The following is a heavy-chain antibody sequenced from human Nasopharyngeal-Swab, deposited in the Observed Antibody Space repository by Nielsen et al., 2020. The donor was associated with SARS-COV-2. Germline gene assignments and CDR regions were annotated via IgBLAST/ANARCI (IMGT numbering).Heavy chain of an antibody. J-gene: IGHJ5*02. Sequence: GESLTISCAASGFTFSSYWMSWVRQAPGKGLEWVANIKQDGSEKYYVDSVKGRFTISRDNAKNSLYLQMNSLRAEDTAVYYCAREYCSSTSCYGDWFDPWGQGTLVTVSS. V-gene: IGHV3-7*01. D-gene: IGHD2-2*01. CDR1: GFTFSSYW. CDR2: IKQDGSEK. CDR3: AREYCSSTSCYGDWFDP.